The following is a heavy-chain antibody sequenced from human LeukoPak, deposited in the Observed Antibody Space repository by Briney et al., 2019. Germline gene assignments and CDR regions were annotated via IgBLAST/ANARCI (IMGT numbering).Heavy chain of an antibody. J-gene: IGHJ4*02. Sequence: SETLSLTCTVSGGSISSYYWSWIRQPAGKGLEWIGRIYTSGSTNYNPSLKSRVTMSVDTSKNQFSLKLSSVTAADTAVYYCARTPDYYDSSGYPMRGFDYWGQGTLVTVSS. CDR1: GGSISSYY. D-gene: IGHD3-22*01. CDR3: ARTPDYYDSSGYPMRGFDY. V-gene: IGHV4-4*07. CDR2: IYTSGST.